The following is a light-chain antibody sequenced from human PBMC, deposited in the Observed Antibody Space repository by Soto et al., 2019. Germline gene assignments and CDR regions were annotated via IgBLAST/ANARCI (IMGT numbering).Light chain of an antibody. CDR2: SAS. Sequence: DIPMTQSPSTLSASVGDRVTIACRASQSVSNFLNWYQQKPGKAPELLIYSASSLQSGVPSRFSGSGSGTDFTLTISSLQPDDFATYYCQQGYESPRTFGQGTRVEIK. CDR1: QSVSNF. V-gene: IGKV1-39*01. J-gene: IGKJ1*01. CDR3: QQGYESPRT.